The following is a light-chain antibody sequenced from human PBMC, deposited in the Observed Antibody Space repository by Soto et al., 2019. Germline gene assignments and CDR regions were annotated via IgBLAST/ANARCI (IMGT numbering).Light chain of an antibody. J-gene: IGKJ5*01. CDR2: GAA. CDR1: QSISSN. CDR3: QQRSNWPSIS. V-gene: IGKV3D-15*01. Sequence: EIVMTQSPATLSVSPVERATLSCRANQSISSNLAWYQQKPGQAPRLLIYGAATRATDIPARFSGSGSGTDFTLTISSLESEDSAIYYCQQRSNWPSISFGQGTRLEI.